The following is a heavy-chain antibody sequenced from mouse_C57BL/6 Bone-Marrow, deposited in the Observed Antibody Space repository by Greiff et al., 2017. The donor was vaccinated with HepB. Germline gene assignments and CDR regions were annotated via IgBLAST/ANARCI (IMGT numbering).Heavy chain of an antibody. J-gene: IGHJ2*01. Sequence: EVKLMESEGGLVQPGSSMKLSCTASGFTFSDYYMAWVRQVPEKGLEWVANINYDGSSTYYLDSLKSRFIISRDNAKNILYLQMSSLKSEDTATYYCAREGYGNSLFDYWGQGTTLTVSS. CDR2: INYDGSST. D-gene: IGHD2-10*02. CDR1: GFTFSDYY. V-gene: IGHV5-16*01. CDR3: AREGYGNSLFDY.